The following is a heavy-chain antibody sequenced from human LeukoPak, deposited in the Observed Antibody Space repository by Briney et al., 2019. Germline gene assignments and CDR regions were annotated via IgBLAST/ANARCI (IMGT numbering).Heavy chain of an antibody. CDR3: ARDLGAAGTLSFFDY. CDR1: GYIFSSYG. J-gene: IGHJ4*02. Sequence: GASVKVSCRASGYIFSSYGINWMRQAPGQGPEWMGWISAYNDNTNYAQNFQGRVTMTTDTSTSTAYMELRSLRSDNTAVYYCARDLGAAGTLSFFDYWGQGTLVTVSS. CDR2: ISAYNDNT. D-gene: IGHD6-13*01. V-gene: IGHV1-18*04.